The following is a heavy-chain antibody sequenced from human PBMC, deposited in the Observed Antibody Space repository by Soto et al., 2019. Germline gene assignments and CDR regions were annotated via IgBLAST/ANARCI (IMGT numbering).Heavy chain of an antibody. V-gene: IGHV1-18*01. CDR1: GYTFSTYG. J-gene: IGHJ3*02. D-gene: IGHD2-2*02. CDR3: ARVKVPAAILGAFDI. CDR2: INPFKGDT. Sequence: SVKVSCKASGYTFSTYGITWVRQATGQGLDWMGWINPFKGDTNSAAKFQDRVTMTTDTSTRTDYMELRSPRSDDTAVYYCARVKVPAAILGAFDIWGQGTLVTVSS.